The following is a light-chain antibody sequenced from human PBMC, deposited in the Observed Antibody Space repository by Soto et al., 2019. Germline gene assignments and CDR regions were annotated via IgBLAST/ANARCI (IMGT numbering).Light chain of an antibody. Sequence: QSVLTQPPSASGTPGQRVTISCSGSRSNVESNTVSWYQQLPGTAPKLLIYEVTKRPSGIPDRFSGSKSGNTASLTVSGLQAEDEADYYCTSYSYVGSDDSDVFGGGTKLTVL. V-gene: IGLV1-44*01. CDR1: RSNVESNT. CDR2: EVT. CDR3: TSYSYVGSDDSDV. J-gene: IGLJ2*01.